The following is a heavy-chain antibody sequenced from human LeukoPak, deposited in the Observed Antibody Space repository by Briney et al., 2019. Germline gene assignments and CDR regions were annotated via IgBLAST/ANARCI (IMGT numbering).Heavy chain of an antibody. CDR1: EGSISSYY. V-gene: IGHV4-59*01. J-gene: IGHJ4*02. CDR2: IYYSGST. D-gene: IGHD1-26*01. CDR3: ARDSVGSFDY. Sequence: SETLSLTCTVSEGSISSYYWSWIRQPPGKRLERIGYIYYSGSTNYNPSLKSRVTITVDTSKNQFSLKLSSVTAADTAVYYCARDSVGSFDYWGQGTLVTVSS.